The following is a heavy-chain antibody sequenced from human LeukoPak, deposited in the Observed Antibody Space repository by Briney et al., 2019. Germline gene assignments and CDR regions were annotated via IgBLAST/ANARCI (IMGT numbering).Heavy chain of an antibody. CDR2: ISAYNGNT. CDR1: GYTFTSYG. Sequence: ASVKVSCKASGYTFTSYGISWVRQAPGQGLEWMGWISAYNGNTNYAQKLQGRVTMTTDTSTCTAYMELRSLRSDDTAVYYCARDIVVVPAANYYCYGMDVWGKGTTVTVSS. D-gene: IGHD2-2*01. J-gene: IGHJ6*04. V-gene: IGHV1-18*04. CDR3: ARDIVVVPAANYYCYGMDV.